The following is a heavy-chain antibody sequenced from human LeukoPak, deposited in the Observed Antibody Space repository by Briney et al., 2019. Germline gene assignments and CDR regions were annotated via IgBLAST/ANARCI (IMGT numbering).Heavy chain of an antibody. CDR2: IYYRGST. V-gene: IGHV4-39*01. Sequence: SETLSLTCTISCDSISSSSYYWGWIRQPPGKGLEWIGDIYYRGSTYYNPSLKSRVSISIDTSNNQFSLTLNSVTAADTALYFCARRRYYDSTGYLDWGQGTLVTVSS. J-gene: IGHJ1*01. CDR3: ARRRYYDSTGYLD. CDR1: CDSISSSSYY. D-gene: IGHD3-22*01.